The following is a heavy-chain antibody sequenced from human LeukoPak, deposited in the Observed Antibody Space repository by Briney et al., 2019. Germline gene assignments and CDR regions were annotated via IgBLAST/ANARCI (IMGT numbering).Heavy chain of an antibody. V-gene: IGHV1-18*01. Sequence: ASVKVSCXASGYTFTSYGITWVRQAPRQGLEWMGWISTSNGDTNYAQKLKGRVTMTTDTSTSTAYMELRSLRSDDTAVYYCASGKRFYYYDSSGRARDYWGQGTLVTVSS. CDR2: ISTSNGDT. J-gene: IGHJ4*02. CDR1: GYTFTSYG. CDR3: ASGKRFYYYDSSGRARDY. D-gene: IGHD3-22*01.